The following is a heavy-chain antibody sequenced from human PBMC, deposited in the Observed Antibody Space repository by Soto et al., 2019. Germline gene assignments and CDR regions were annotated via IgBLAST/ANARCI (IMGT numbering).Heavy chain of an antibody. CDR1: GGTFSSYA. D-gene: IGHD2-2*01. CDR3: ARVSSPPWIPAAMYYYYYGMDV. J-gene: IGHJ6*02. CDR2: IIPIFGTA. Sequence: GASVKVSCKASGGTFSSYAISWVRHAPGQGLEWMGGIIPIFGTANYAQKFQGRVTITADESTSTAYMELSSLRSEDTAVYYCARVSSPPWIPAAMYYYYYGMDVWSQGTTVTVSS. V-gene: IGHV1-69*13.